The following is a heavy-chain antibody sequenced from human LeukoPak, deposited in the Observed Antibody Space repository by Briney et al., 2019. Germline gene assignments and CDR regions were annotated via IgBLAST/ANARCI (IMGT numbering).Heavy chain of an antibody. D-gene: IGHD6-13*01. Sequence: GASVKVSCKASGYTFTNYGISWVRQAPGQGLEWMGWIGTYDGDTNFAQRVEGRVTLTIDTSTNTAYMELRSLRSDDTAMYYCARDIRYSSSWYAGGNDYWGQGTLVTVSS. CDR3: ARDIRYSSSWYAGGNDY. V-gene: IGHV1-18*01. CDR1: GYTFTNYG. J-gene: IGHJ4*02. CDR2: IGTYDGDT.